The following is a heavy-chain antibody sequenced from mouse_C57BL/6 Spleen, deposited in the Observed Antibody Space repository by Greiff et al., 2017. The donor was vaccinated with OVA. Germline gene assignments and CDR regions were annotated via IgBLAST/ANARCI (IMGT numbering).Heavy chain of an antibody. Sequence: DVKLVESGGGLVKPGGSLKLSCAASGFTFSSYAMSRVRQTPEKRLEWVATISDGGSYTYYTDNVKGRFTISRDNAKNHLYLQMSHLKSEDTAIYYCARGGDTTNFDYWGQGTTLTVSS. V-gene: IGHV5-4*03. D-gene: IGHD1-1*01. CDR2: ISDGGSYT. CDR3: ARGGDTTNFDY. CDR1: GFTFSSYA. J-gene: IGHJ2*01.